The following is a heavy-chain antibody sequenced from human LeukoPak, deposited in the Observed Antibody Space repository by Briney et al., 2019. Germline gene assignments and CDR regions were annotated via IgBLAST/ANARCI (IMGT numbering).Heavy chain of an antibody. CDR3: ARGASGWPFDY. CDR1: GGSFSGYY. V-gene: IGHV4-34*01. J-gene: IGHJ4*02. D-gene: IGHD6-19*01. Sequence: SETLSLTCAVYGGSFSGYYWSWIRQPPGKGLEWIGEINHSGSTNYNPSLKSRVTISVDTSKNQFYLKLRSVTAADTAVYYCARGASGWPFDYWGQGTLVTVSS. CDR2: INHSGST.